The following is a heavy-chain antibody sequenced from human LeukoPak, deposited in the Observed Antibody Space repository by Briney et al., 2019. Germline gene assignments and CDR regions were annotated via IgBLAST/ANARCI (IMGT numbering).Heavy chain of an antibody. Sequence: SEILSLTCTVSGGSISSSSYYWGWIRQPPGKGLEWIGRIYYSGSTYYNPSLKSRVTISVDTSKNQFSLKLSSVTAADTAVYYCARQPKQLWLRWYFDLWGRGTLVTVSS. J-gene: IGHJ2*01. CDR3: ARQPKQLWLRWYFDL. V-gene: IGHV4-39*01. CDR2: IYYSGST. CDR1: GGSISSSSYY. D-gene: IGHD5-18*01.